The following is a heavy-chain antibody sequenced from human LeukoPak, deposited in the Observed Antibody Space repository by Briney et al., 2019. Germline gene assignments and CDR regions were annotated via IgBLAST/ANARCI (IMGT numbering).Heavy chain of an antibody. D-gene: IGHD6-19*01. J-gene: IGHJ4*02. V-gene: IGHV4-4*07. CDR2: IYTGGST. CDR1: GGSISSYY. CDR3: ARGVAVAITRDYFDY. Sequence: SETLSLTCTVSGGSISSYYWSWIRQPAGKGLEWIGRIYTGGSTNYNPSLKSRVTMSVDTSKNQFSLKLSSVTAADTAVYYCARGVAVAITRDYFDYWGQGTLVTVSS.